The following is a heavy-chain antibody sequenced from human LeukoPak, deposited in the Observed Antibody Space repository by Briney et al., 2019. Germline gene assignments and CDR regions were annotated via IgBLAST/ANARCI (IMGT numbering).Heavy chain of an antibody. V-gene: IGHV1-24*01. Sequence: ASVKVSCKVSGYTLTELSMHWVRQAPGKGLEWMGGFDPEDGETIYAQKFQGRVTMTEDTSTDTAYMELSSLRSEDTAVYYCATAIGDFGGRAAFDYWGQGTLVTVSS. CDR2: FDPEDGET. CDR3: ATAIGDFGGRAAFDY. J-gene: IGHJ4*02. CDR1: GYTLTELS. D-gene: IGHD2-15*01.